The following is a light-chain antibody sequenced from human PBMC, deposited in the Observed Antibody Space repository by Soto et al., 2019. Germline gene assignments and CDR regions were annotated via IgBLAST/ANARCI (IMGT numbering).Light chain of an antibody. Sequence: DIQMTQSPSTLYASVGDRVTITCRASQSISGWLGWYQQKPGKAPNLLIYKASTLESGVPSRFSGSASGTEFTLTISSLQPDDFATYYCLQSNSYPWTFGQGTKVEIK. J-gene: IGKJ1*01. CDR1: QSISGW. CDR3: LQSNSYPWT. CDR2: KAS. V-gene: IGKV1-5*03.